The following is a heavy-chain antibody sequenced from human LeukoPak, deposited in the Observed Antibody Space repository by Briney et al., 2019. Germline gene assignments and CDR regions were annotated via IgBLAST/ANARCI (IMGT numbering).Heavy chain of an antibody. V-gene: IGHV1-18*01. Sequence: ASVKVSCKASGYTFTRYGISWVRQAPGQGLEWMGWISAYNGNTSYAQKLQGRVTMTTDTSTSTAYMELRSLRSDDTAVYYCARGPSITMIVVVRDYYFDYWGQGTLVTVSS. CDR2: ISAYNGNT. CDR3: ARGPSITMIVVVRDYYFDY. CDR1: GYTFTRYG. J-gene: IGHJ4*02. D-gene: IGHD3-22*01.